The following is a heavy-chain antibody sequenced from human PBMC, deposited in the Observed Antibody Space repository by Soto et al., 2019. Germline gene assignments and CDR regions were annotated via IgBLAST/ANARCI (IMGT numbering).Heavy chain of an antibody. CDR2: IYWDDDK. J-gene: IGHJ4*02. V-gene: IGHV2-5*02. D-gene: IGHD3-16*01. CDR3: AHITWGHRDFDF. Sequence: SGPTLVNPTQTLTLTCTFSGFSLSTSEVGVGWIRQPPRKALEWLALIYWDDDKRYSPSLKSRLTITKDTSKNQVVLTMTNMDPVDTATYYCAHITWGHRDFDFRGQGTLVTVSS. CDR1: GFSLSTSEVG.